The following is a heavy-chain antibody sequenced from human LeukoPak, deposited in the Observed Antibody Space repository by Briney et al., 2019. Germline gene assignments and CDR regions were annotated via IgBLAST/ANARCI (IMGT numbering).Heavy chain of an antibody. Sequence: PSETLSLTCAVYGGSFSGYYWSWIRQPPGKGLEWIGEINHSGSTNYNPSLKSRVTISVDTSKNQFSPKLSSVTAADTAVYYCARVFKYYYDSSGYPLRYYYYGMDVWGQGTTVTVSS. CDR1: GGSFSGYY. CDR3: ARVFKYYYDSSGYPLRYYYYGMDV. D-gene: IGHD3-22*01. CDR2: INHSGST. V-gene: IGHV4-34*01. J-gene: IGHJ6*02.